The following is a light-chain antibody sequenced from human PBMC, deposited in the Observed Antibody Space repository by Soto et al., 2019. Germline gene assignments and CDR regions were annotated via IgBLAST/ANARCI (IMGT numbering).Light chain of an antibody. CDR2: EAS. CDR1: QGIGNF. CDR3: QQYHSYPVT. J-gene: IGKJ4*01. V-gene: IGKV1-16*01. Sequence: DIQMTQSPSSLSASVGDTVTITCRASQGIGNFLAWFQQKPGKAPTSLISEASSLQSGVPSRFSGSGSGTDFTLTISSPQPEDFATYYCQQYHSYPVTFGGGTKVEFK.